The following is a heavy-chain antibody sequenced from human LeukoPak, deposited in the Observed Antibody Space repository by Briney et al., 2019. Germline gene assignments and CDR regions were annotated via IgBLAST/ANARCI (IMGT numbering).Heavy chain of an antibody. Sequence: GGSLRLSCAASGFTFNGYAMSWVRQAPGKGLEWVSAISPTGAGTYYADSVKGLFTISRDNSKNTLYLQMNSLRAVDTAVYYCAKYTERAFDIWGQGTMVTVSS. J-gene: IGHJ3*02. D-gene: IGHD2-2*02. CDR3: AKYTERAFDI. CDR1: GFTFNGYA. CDR2: ISPTGAGT. V-gene: IGHV3-23*01.